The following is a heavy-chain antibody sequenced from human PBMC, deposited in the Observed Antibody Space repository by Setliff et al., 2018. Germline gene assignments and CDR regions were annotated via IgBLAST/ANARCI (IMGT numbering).Heavy chain of an antibody. V-gene: IGHV1-69*10. D-gene: IGHD6-19*01. J-gene: IGHJ4*02. CDR2: IIPFLDVT. CDR3: ARDRRDRYSSGWYPSH. CDR1: GGTFSSNG. Sequence: GASVKVSCKASGGTFSSNGISWVRQAPGQGLEWMGGIIPFLDVTKYAQNFQDRVTFTADKSTNTAYMELSSLRSEDTAVYYCARDRRDRYSSGWYPSHWGQGTLVTVSS.